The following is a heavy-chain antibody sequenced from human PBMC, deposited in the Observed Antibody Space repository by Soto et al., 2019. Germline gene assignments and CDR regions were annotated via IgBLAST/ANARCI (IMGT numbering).Heavy chain of an antibody. Sequence: QVQLVQSGPEVKKPGSSVKVSCKASGGTFRTYAVSWVRRAPGHGLEWLGGIIPAHDTPNYAPRFEGRVTITADESTHTAYMELNRLTSDDTAVYYCSRDRRAYTMMNENYFYGMDVWGQGNTVTVSS. V-gene: IGHV1-69*01. CDR3: SRDRRAYTMMNENYFYGMDV. J-gene: IGHJ6*02. CDR2: IIPAHDTP. CDR1: GGTFRTYA. D-gene: IGHD3-22*01.